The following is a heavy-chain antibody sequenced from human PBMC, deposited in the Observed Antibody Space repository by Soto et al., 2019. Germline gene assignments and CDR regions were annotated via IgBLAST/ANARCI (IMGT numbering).Heavy chain of an antibody. J-gene: IGHJ4*02. V-gene: IGHV3-64*01. CDR2: ISNNGVST. D-gene: IGHD2-2*01. Sequence: GGSLRLSCVAPGFSFSNYAMHWVRQAPGKGLEYVSAISNNGVSTYYANSVKGRFIISRDNSKNTLYLQMGSLRAEDTAVYYCARGGPYQLLSDFDYWGQGTLVTVSS. CDR1: GFSFSNYA. CDR3: ARGGPYQLLSDFDY.